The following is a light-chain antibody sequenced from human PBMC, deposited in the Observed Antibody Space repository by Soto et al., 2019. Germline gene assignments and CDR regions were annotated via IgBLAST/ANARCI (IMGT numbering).Light chain of an antibody. V-gene: IGKV3-15*01. Sequence: IVMTHSAVTLSVSPGERATLSCRASQSVSSNLAWYQQKPGQAPRLLIYGASTRATGIPARFSGSGSGTEFTLTISSLQSEDFAVYYCQQYNNWPRTFGEGTKVDIK. J-gene: IGKJ1*01. CDR3: QQYNNWPRT. CDR1: QSVSSN. CDR2: GAS.